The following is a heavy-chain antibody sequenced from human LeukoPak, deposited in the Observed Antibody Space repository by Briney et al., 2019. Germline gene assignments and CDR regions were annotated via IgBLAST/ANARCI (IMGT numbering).Heavy chain of an antibody. D-gene: IGHD3-22*01. CDR2: IIPIFGIA. Sequence: ASVKVSCKASGGTFSSYAISWVRQAPGQGLEWMGRIIPIFGIANYAQKFQGRVTTTADKSTSTAYMELSSLRSEDTAVYYCARADSSGYYLYYWGQGTLVTVSS. V-gene: IGHV1-69*04. J-gene: IGHJ4*02. CDR1: GGTFSSYA. CDR3: ARADSSGYYLYY.